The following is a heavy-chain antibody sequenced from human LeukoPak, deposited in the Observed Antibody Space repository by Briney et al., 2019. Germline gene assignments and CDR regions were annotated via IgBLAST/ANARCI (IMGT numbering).Heavy chain of an antibody. J-gene: IGHJ4*02. D-gene: IGHD6-13*01. CDR2: IKPDGTTK. CDR3: ARSIPYGTTWYGRSDY. V-gene: IGHV3-7*03. Sequence: GGSLRLSCAASGFTFSSYWMHWVRQAPGKGLEWVANIKPDGTTKFYVDSVKGRFTISRDNALNSLYLQMNSLRAEDTAIYYCARSIPYGTTWYGRSDYWGQGTLVTVSS. CDR1: GFTFSSYW.